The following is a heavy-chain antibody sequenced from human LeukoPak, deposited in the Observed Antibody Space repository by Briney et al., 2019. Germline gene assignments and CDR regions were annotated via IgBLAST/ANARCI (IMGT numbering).Heavy chain of an antibody. V-gene: IGHV3-9*01. Sequence: GGSLRLSCAASGFTFDDYAMHWVRQAPGKGLEWVSGIGWNSGSIGYADSVKGRFTISRDNAKNSLYLQMNSLRAEDTALYYCASSGWFDWGQGALVTVSS. D-gene: IGHD6-19*01. CDR3: ASSGWFD. J-gene: IGHJ4*02. CDR2: IGWNSGSI. CDR1: GFTFDDYA.